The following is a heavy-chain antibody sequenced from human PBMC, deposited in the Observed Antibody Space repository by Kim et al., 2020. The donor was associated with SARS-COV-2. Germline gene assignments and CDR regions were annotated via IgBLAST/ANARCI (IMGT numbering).Heavy chain of an antibody. CDR3: ARDDPRYYGMDV. CDR2: IYYSGST. CDR1: GGSISSYY. V-gene: IGHV4-59*13. J-gene: IGHJ6*02. Sequence: SETLSLTCTVSGGSISSYYLSWIRQPPGKGLEWIGYIYYSGSTNYNPSLKSRVTISVDTSKNQFSLKLSSVTAADTAVYYCARDDPRYYGMDVWGQGTTVTVSS.